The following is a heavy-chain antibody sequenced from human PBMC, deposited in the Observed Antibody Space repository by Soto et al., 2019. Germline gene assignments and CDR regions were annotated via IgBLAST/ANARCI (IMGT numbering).Heavy chain of an antibody. CDR2: ISAYNGNT. CDR3: ARELVVVVAHGDYYYGMDV. D-gene: IGHD2-15*01. CDR1: GYTFTSYG. V-gene: IGHV1-18*04. J-gene: IGHJ6*02. Sequence: QVQLVQSGAEVKKPGASVKVSCKASGYTFTSYGISWVRQAPGQGLEWMGWISAYNGNTNYAQKLQGRVTMTTDTSTSTADMELRSLRSDDTAVYYCARELVVVVAHGDYYYGMDVWGQGTTVTVSS.